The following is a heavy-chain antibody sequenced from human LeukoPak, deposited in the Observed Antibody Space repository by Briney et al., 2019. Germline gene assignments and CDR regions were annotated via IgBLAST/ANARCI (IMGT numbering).Heavy chain of an antibody. Sequence: PGGSLRLSCAASGFIFSSYAMSWVRQAPGKGLEWVSAISGSGGSTYYADSVKGRFTISRDNSKNTLYLQMNSLRAEDAAVYYCAKVRPYNTMENYFDYWGQGTLVTVSS. V-gene: IGHV3-23*01. J-gene: IGHJ4*02. CDR1: GFIFSSYA. CDR3: AKVRPYNTMENYFDY. D-gene: IGHD3-10*01. CDR2: ISGSGGST.